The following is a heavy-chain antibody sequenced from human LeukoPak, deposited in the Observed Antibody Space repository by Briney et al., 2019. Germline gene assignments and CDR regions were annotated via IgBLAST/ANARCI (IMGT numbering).Heavy chain of an antibody. Sequence: GGSLRLSCAASGFTFSSYAMSWVRQAPGKGLEWVSAISGSGGSTYYADSVKGRFTISRDNCENTLYLQMNSLRAEDTAVYYCAKGPRYCSGGSCYSDPWGQGTLVTVSS. CDR3: AKGPRYCSGGSCYSDP. CDR2: ISGSGGST. CDR1: GFTFSSYA. D-gene: IGHD2-15*01. J-gene: IGHJ5*02. V-gene: IGHV3-23*01.